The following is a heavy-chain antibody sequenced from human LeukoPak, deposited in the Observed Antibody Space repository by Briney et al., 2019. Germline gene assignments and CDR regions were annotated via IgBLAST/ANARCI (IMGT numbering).Heavy chain of an antibody. Sequence: GGSLRLSCAASGFTFSSYSMNWVRQAPGKGLEWVSYISSSSTIYYADSVKGRFTISRDNAKNSLYLQMNSLRAEDTAVYYCARDDYGSGSYPYWGQGTLVTVSS. J-gene: IGHJ4*02. V-gene: IGHV3-48*01. CDR3: ARDDYGSGSYPY. CDR2: ISSSSTI. D-gene: IGHD3-10*01. CDR1: GFTFSSYS.